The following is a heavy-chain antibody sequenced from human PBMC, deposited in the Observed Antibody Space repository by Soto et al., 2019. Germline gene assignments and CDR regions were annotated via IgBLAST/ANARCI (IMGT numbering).Heavy chain of an antibody. J-gene: IGHJ4*02. CDR2: INAGNGNT. Sequence: QVQVVQSGAEEKKPGASVKVSCTASGYTFTGYAMHWVRQAPGQRLEWMGWINAGNGNTKYSQKFQGRVTITRDTXXXXXXXXXXXLXSXXXXXXXXARAVAXXADFDYWGQGTLVTVSS. D-gene: IGHD6-19*01. V-gene: IGHV1-3*05. CDR3: ARAVAXXADFDY. CDR1: GYTFTGYA.